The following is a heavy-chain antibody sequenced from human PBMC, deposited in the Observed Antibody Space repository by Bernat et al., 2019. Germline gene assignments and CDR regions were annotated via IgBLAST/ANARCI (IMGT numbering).Heavy chain of an antibody. CDR1: GFIFSNAW. J-gene: IGHJ3*02. D-gene: IGHD2-8*01. CDR2: IQSKADGGTT. Sequence: EVQLVESGGGLVKPGGSLRLSCAASGFIFSNAWMTWVRQAPGKGLEWVGRIQSKADGGTTDYAAPVKDRFTISRDDSKNTVYPQMNSLKIEDTAIYYCTHTSAATAKYAGAFDIWGQGTMVTVSS. V-gene: IGHV3-15*01. CDR3: THTSAATAKYAGAFDI.